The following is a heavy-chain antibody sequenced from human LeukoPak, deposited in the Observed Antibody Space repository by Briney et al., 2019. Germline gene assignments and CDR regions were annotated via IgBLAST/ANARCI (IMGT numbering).Heavy chain of an antibody. D-gene: IGHD1-26*01. Sequence: QPGGSLRLSCTASGFTFGDYAMSWFRQAPGKGLGGVGFIRSKAFGGTTEYAGSVKGRFTIARDDSKSIAYLQMNSLKTEDPAVYYCTRDPGIVGAQGAFDIWGQGTMVTVSS. CDR3: TRDPGIVGAQGAFDI. J-gene: IGHJ3*02. CDR2: IRSKAFGGTT. V-gene: IGHV3-49*03. CDR1: GFTFGDYA.